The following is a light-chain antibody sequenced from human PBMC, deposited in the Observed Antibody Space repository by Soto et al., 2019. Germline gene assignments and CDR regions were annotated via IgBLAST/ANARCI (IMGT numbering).Light chain of an antibody. CDR3: QTWGTDIVV. V-gene: IGLV4-69*01. J-gene: IGLJ7*01. CDR1: SGHSSNA. Sequence: QSVLTQSPSASASLGASVKLTCTLSSGHSSNAIAWHQQQPEKGPRYLMKVNNDGSHNKGDGVPDRFSGSSSGAERYLTISSLQSEDEAEYYCQTWGTDIVVFGGGTQLTVL. CDR2: VNNDGSH.